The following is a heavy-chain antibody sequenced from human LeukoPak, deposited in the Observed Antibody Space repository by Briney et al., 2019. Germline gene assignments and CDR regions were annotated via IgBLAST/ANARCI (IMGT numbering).Heavy chain of an antibody. V-gene: IGHV4-59*01. J-gene: IGHJ4*02. CDR3: ARGGYSYGSWSYYFDY. CDR1: GGSISSYY. CDR2: IYYSGST. Sequence: SETLSLTCTVSGGSISSYYWSWIRQPPGKGLEWIGYIYYSGSTNYNPSLKSRVTISVDTSKNQFSLKLSSVTAADTAVYYCARGGYSYGSWSYYFDYWAQETLVTVSS. D-gene: IGHD5-18*01.